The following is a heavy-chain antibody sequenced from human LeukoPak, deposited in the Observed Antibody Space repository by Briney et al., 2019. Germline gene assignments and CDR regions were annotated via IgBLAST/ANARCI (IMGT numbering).Heavy chain of an antibody. CDR3: ARAVGGDGSGSL. V-gene: IGHV4-59*01. D-gene: IGHD3-10*01. J-gene: IGHJ4*02. CDR2: IYYRVTS. Sequence: PSQTLSLTCTVSGDSISTYYWSWIRQPPGKGLEWIGYIYYRVTSDYNPSLKSRVTMSVDMSTRQISLKLSSVTAADTAVYYCARAVGGDGSGSLWGPGTLVTVSS. CDR1: GDSISTYY.